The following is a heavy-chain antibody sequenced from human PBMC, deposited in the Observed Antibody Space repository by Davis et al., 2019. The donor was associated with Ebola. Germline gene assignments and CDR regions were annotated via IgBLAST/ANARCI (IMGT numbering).Heavy chain of an antibody. CDR2: IGGGGVSR. V-gene: IGHV3-23*01. Sequence: PGGSLRLSCAASGFTFRTYAMSWVRQAPGKGLEWVSAIGGGGVSRYYADSVKGRLTISRDNSKNTLYLQMNTLRAEDTAVYYCAKDKGQGADYGDYYDSWGQGTLVTVSS. J-gene: IGHJ4*02. CDR3: AKDKGQGADYGDYYDS. CDR1: GFTFRTYA. D-gene: IGHD4-17*01.